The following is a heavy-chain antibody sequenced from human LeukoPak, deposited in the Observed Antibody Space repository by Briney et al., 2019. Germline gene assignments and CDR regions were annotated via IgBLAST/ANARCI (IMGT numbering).Heavy chain of an antibody. CDR1: GGSFSGYY. CDR2: IYYSGST. V-gene: IGHV4-34*01. Sequence: SETLSLTCAVYGGSFSGYYWSWIRQPPGKGLEWIGSIYYSGSTYYNPSLKSRVTISVDTSKNQFSLKLSSVTAADTAVYYCARQSDYYDSSGYYYARPYFDYWGQGTLVTVSS. CDR3: ARQSDYYDSSGYYYARPYFDY. D-gene: IGHD3-22*01. J-gene: IGHJ4*02.